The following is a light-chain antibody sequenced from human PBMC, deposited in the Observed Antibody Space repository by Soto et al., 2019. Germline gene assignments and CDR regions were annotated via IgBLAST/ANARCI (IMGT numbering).Light chain of an antibody. Sequence: QSVLTQPPSASGTPGQRVTISCSGSSSNIGRNYVYWYQQLPGMAPKVLIYKNNQRPSGVPDRFSGFKSGTSASLAISGLRSEDEADYSCAVWEDSLSGVVFGGGTKLTVL. CDR2: KNN. J-gene: IGLJ2*01. CDR1: SSNIGRNY. CDR3: AVWEDSLSGVV. V-gene: IGLV1-47*01.